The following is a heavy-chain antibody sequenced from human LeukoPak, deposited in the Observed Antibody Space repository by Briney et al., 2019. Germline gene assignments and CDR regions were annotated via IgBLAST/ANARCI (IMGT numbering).Heavy chain of an antibody. CDR2: IKEDGTDT. CDR3: ARDQWRLFDY. D-gene: IGHD2-21*02. Sequence: PGGSLRLSCAASRFTFSNFWMGWIRQAPGRGLEWVANIKEDGTDTYYMGSVRGRFTISRDNAKNLLYLQMNSLRGEDTSVYYCARDQWRLFDYWGQGTLVTVSS. J-gene: IGHJ4*02. V-gene: IGHV3-7*04. CDR1: RFTFSNFW.